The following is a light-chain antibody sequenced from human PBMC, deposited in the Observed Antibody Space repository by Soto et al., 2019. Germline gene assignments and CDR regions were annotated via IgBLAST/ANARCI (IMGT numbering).Light chain of an antibody. CDR1: QSVDSY. V-gene: IGKV3-11*01. Sequence: IVLTQSKATLSLSPGERATLSCRASQSVDSYLVWYQQKPGQAPRLLIYDASNRATGIPARFSGSGSGTDFTLTISSLEPEDFAVYYCQQRSNWPRPITFGQGTRLEIK. J-gene: IGKJ5*01. CDR2: DAS. CDR3: QQRSNWPRPIT.